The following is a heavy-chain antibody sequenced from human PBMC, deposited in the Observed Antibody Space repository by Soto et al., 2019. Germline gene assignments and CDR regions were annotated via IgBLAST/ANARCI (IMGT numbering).Heavy chain of an antibody. CDR1: GGTFSSYA. J-gene: IGHJ5*02. CDR3: ASLGGSSWHYNWFDP. D-gene: IGHD6-13*01. CDR2: IIPIFGTA. V-gene: IGHV1-69*13. Sequence: ASVKVSCKASGGTFSSYAISWVRQAPGQGLEWMGGIIPIFGTANYAQKFQGRVTITADESTSTAYMELSSLRSEDTAVYYCASLGGSSWHYNWFDPWGQGTLVTVSS.